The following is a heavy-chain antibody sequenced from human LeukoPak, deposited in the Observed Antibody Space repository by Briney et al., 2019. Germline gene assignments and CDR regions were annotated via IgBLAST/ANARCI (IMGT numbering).Heavy chain of an antibody. CDR2: ISSSGSTI. Sequence: GGSLRLSCAASGFTFSDYYMSWIRQAPGKGLEWVSYISSSGSTIYYADSVKGRFTISRDNAKNSLYLQMNSLRAEDTAVYYRARDKGGYCSSTSCYTTYFDYWGQGTLVTVSS. CDR1: GFTFSDYY. V-gene: IGHV3-11*01. CDR3: ARDKGGYCSSTSCYTTYFDY. J-gene: IGHJ4*02. D-gene: IGHD2-2*01.